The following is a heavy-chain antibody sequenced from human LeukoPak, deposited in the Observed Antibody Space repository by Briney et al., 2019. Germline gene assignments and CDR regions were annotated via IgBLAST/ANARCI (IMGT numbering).Heavy chain of an antibody. CDR3: ARGRVYDYVWGSYRSSGNYYMDV. CDR1: GGSFSGYY. CDR2: INHSGST. Sequence: SETLSLTCAVYGGSFSGYYWSWIRQPPGKGLEWIGEINHSGSTNYNPSLKSRVTISVDTSKNQFSLKLSSVTAADTAVYYCARGRVYDYVWGSYRSSGNYYMDVWGKGTTVTVSS. J-gene: IGHJ6*03. D-gene: IGHD3-16*02. V-gene: IGHV4-34*01.